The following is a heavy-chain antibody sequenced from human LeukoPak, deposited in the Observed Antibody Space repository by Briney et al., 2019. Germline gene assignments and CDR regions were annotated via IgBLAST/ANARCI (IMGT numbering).Heavy chain of an antibody. CDR3: ARVGAAARSYYYYGMDV. V-gene: IGHV3-30-3*01. CDR2: ISYDGSNK. CDR1: GFTFSSYA. J-gene: IGHJ6*02. Sequence: QPGGSLRLSCAASGFTFSSYAMHWVRQAPGKGLEWVAVISYDGSNKYYADSVKGRFTISRDNSKNTLYLQMNSLRAEDTAVYYCARVGAAARSYYYYGMDVWGQGTTVTVSS. D-gene: IGHD6-13*01.